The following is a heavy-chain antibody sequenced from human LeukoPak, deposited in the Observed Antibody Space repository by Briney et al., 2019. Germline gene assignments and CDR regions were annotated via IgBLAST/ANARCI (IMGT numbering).Heavy chain of an antibody. D-gene: IGHD1-14*01. J-gene: IGHJ4*02. CDR2: ISGTGAST. CDR3: ARSNQADDY. Sequence: GGSLRLSCAASGFTFSNYAMSWVRQAPGKGLEWVSAISGTGASTYYADSVKGRFTISRDNSKNTLYLQMDSLRAVDTGVYYCARSNQADDYWGQGTLVTVSS. V-gene: IGHV3-23*01. CDR1: GFTFSNYA.